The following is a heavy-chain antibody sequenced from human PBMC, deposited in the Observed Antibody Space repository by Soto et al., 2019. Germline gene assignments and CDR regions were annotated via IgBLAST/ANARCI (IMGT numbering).Heavy chain of an antibody. J-gene: IGHJ4*02. V-gene: IGHV4-34*01. CDR2: INHSGST. Sequence: SETLSLTCAVYGGSFSGYYWSWIRQPPGKGLEWIGEINHSGSTNYNPSLKSRVTISVDTFKNQFSLKLSSVTAADTAVYYCARVRDIVVVPAATNFDYWGQGTLVTV. CDR1: GGSFSGYY. CDR3: ARVRDIVVVPAATNFDY. D-gene: IGHD2-2*01.